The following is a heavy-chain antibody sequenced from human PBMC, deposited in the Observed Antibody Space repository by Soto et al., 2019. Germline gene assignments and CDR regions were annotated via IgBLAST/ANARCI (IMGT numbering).Heavy chain of an antibody. CDR3: AQHRGWRVVSPSPDY. V-gene: IGHV3-23*01. J-gene: IGHJ4*02. D-gene: IGHD2-21*01. Sequence: EVQLLESGGGIVQPGGSLRVSCVASGFTFRNFVMSWVRQAPGKGLEWVSVIRGTGGETFYADSGKGRFTIARDNSKNLLYVQVNSLRDEGTALYFCAQHRGWRVVSPSPDYWGQGTLVTVSS. CDR1: GFTFRNFV. CDR2: IRGTGGET.